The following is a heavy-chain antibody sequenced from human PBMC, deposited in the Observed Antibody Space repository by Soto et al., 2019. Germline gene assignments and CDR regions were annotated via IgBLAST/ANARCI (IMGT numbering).Heavy chain of an antibody. J-gene: IGHJ4*02. CDR1: GLTFSSYS. CDR2: ISTSGTTT. D-gene: IGHD3-16*01. CDR3: ARDIGHSYDKFDY. V-gene: IGHV3-48*04. Sequence: GGSLRLSCAASGLTFSSYSMNWVRQAPGKGLEWVSYISTSGTTTKCADSVKGRFTISRDNAKNSLYLQMNSLRAEDTAVYYCARDIGHSYDKFDYWGQGTLVTVSS.